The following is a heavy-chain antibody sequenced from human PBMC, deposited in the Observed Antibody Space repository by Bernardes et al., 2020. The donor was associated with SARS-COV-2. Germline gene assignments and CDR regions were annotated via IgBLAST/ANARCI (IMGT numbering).Heavy chain of an antibody. D-gene: IGHD1-26*01. Sequence: GGSLRLSCVASGFTFSNYLFSWFRQAPGKGLEWVSSISGAGMYIYYGDSVKGRFTISRDNSKNSLYLQMNSLSTEDTALYYCAKLSVGTIDESDYWGQGTLVTVSS. CDR3: AKLSVGTIDESDY. J-gene: IGHJ4*02. CDR1: GFTFSNYL. CDR2: ISGAGMYI. V-gene: IGHV3-43*02.